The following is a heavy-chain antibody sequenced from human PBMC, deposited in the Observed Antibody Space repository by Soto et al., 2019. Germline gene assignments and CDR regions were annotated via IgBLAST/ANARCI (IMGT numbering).Heavy chain of an antibody. D-gene: IGHD1-1*01. J-gene: IGHJ4*02. CDR1: GGSISSGGTGSY. V-gene: IGHV4-31*03. Sequence: QVQLQESGPGLVKPSQTLSLTCTVSGGSISSGGTGSYWTWIRQLPGKGLEWIGYIYYTGNTYYIRSLMSRPNISIATSENQFSLKLTAVTAADTAVYFCASGHDAYKVRYWGQGTLVTVSS. CDR3: ASGHDAYKVRY. CDR2: IYYTGNT.